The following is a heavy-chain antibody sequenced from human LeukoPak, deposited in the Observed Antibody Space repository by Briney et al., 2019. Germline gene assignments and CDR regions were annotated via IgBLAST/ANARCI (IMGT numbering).Heavy chain of an antibody. Sequence: GGTLRLSCAASRFTFSSYSMNWVRQAPGKGLEWVSSISSSGSYIYYADSVKGRFTISRDNAKNSLYLQMNSLRAEDTAVYYCARDRIAAANAFDIWGQGTMVTVSS. V-gene: IGHV3-21*01. J-gene: IGHJ3*02. CDR3: ARDRIAAANAFDI. CDR1: RFTFSSYS. CDR2: ISSSGSYI. D-gene: IGHD6-13*01.